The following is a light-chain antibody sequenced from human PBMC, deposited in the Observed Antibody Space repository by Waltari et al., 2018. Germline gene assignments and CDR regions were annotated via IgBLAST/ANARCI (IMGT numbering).Light chain of an antibody. CDR2: KAS. J-gene: IGKJ1*01. CDR1: QLISGW. CDR3: QQYSNYPWT. Sequence: DIQMTQSPSTLSASVGDRVTITCRASQLISGWLAWYQQQPGKAPKLLIHKASVLESGVQSRFSGSGSGSGIEFTLTISSLQPDDFATYHCQQYSNYPWTFGQGTRVEIK. V-gene: IGKV1-5*03.